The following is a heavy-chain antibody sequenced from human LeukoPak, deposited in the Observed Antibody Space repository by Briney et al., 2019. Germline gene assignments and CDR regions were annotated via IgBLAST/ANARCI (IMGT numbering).Heavy chain of an antibody. CDR1: GFTFITYS. D-gene: IGHD6-13*01. CDR2: ISSSSSPI. CDR3: ARDPVAAAGTPEDYFDY. Sequence: PGGSLRLSCAASGFTFITYSMNWVRQAPGKGLEWVSYISSSSSPIYYADSVKGRFTISRDNAKNSLYVQMNSLRAEDTAVYYCARDPVAAAGTPEDYFDYWGQGTLVTVSS. V-gene: IGHV3-48*01. J-gene: IGHJ4*02.